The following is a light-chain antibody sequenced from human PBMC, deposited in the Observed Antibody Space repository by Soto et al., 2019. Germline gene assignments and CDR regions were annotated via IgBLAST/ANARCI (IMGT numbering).Light chain of an antibody. CDR3: LQHNSYPRT. J-gene: IGKJ4*02. CDR2: AAS. Sequence: DIQMTQSPSSLSASVGDRVTITCRASQGIRHDLGWYQQKPGKAPKRLIYAASSLQSGVPSRFSGSGSETEFTLTISSLQPEDVATYYCLQHNSYPRTFGGGTNVEIK. CDR1: QGIRHD. V-gene: IGKV1-17*01.